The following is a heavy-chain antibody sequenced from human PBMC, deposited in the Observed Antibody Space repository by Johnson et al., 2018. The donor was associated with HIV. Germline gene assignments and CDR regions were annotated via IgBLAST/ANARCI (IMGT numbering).Heavy chain of an antibody. J-gene: IGHJ3*02. Sequence: QVLLVESGGGVVQPGGSLRLSCAASGFTFSSYGMHWVRQAPGKGLEWVAFIRYDGSNKYYADSVKGRFTISSDNSKNLLFLQMNSLRAEDTAVYYCARRFFPGITVALDAFDIWGQGTMVTVSS. CDR3: ARRFFPGITVALDAFDI. V-gene: IGHV3-30*02. CDR2: IRYDGSNK. CDR1: GFTFSSYG. D-gene: IGHD6-19*01.